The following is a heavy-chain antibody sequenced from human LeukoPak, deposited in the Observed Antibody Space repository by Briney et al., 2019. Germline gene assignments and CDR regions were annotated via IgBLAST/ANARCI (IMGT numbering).Heavy chain of an antibody. Sequence: GGSLRLSCTASGFTFSNFGMQWVRQAPGKGLVWWVFIWYDGFYKYYAVSVKGRFTISRDNSSHTLYLEMTSLTAEDTAVYYCAKAPRIAVASVLDYWGQGTLVSVSS. CDR2: IWYDGFYK. V-gene: IGHV3-30*02. CDR3: AKAPRIAVASVLDY. J-gene: IGHJ4*02. D-gene: IGHD6-13*01. CDR1: GFTFSNFG.